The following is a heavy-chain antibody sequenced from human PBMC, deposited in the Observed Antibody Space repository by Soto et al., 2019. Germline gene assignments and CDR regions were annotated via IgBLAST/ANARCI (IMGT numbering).Heavy chain of an antibody. CDR3: ATWHEREHAYDV. Sequence: DVQLVESGGGLMQPGESQRLSCAASGLTVSGKKYVAWVRQAPGKGLEWVSALYDVDGSFYSDSVKGRFTTSSDSSKTTVYLQMNDLRPADTAVYYCATWHEREHAYDVWGQGTTVTVSS. CDR1: GLTVSGKKY. D-gene: IGHD1-1*01. V-gene: IGHV3-53*01. CDR2: LYDVDGS. J-gene: IGHJ3*01.